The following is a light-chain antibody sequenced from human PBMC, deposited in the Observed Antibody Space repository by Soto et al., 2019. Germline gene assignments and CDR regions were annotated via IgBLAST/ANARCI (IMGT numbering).Light chain of an antibody. CDR2: AAS. J-gene: IGKJ1*01. Sequence: EIVLTQSPGSLSLSPGQRATLSCRASQSVDTTFFSWYQKKPRQAPRLLIYAASKRATGIPDRFSGSGCGEFFPLISSRLEPEDFAVYYCQQYMSSVTFGQGTKVEIK. CDR1: QSVDTTF. CDR3: QQYMSSVT. V-gene: IGKV3-20*01.